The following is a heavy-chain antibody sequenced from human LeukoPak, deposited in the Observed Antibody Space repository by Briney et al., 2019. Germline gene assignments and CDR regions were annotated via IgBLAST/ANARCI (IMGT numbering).Heavy chain of an antibody. CDR3: ARLGYCSSTICYDY. J-gene: IGHJ4*02. Sequence: PGGSLRLSCAASGFTVSSNYMSWVRQAPGKGLEWVSVIYSGGSTYYADSVKGRFTISRDNSKNTLYLQMNSLRAEDTAVYYRARLGYCSSTICYDYWGQGTLVTVSS. CDR2: IYSGGST. CDR1: GFTVSSNY. D-gene: IGHD2-2*01. V-gene: IGHV3-53*01.